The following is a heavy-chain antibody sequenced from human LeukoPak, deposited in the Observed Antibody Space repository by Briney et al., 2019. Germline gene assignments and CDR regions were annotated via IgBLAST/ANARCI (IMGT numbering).Heavy chain of an antibody. J-gene: IGHJ3*02. V-gene: IGHV3-23*01. Sequence: QPGGSLRLSCVASGFTFSSYAMSWVRQAPGKGLEWVSAISGSGGSTYYADSVKGRFTISRDNSKNTLYLQMNSLRAEDTAVYYCWLSYYDSSGYYYPGAFDIWGQWTMVTVSS. CDR2: ISGSGGST. D-gene: IGHD3-22*01. CDR1: GFTFSSYA. CDR3: WLSYYDSSGYYYPGAFDI.